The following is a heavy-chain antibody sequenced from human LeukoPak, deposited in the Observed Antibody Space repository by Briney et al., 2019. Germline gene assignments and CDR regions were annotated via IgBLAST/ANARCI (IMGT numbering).Heavy chain of an antibody. V-gene: IGHV4-59*01. D-gene: IGHD3-16*01. CDR1: GGSISSYY. J-gene: IGHJ3*02. CDR3: ARTSGGIFDAFDI. Sequence: SETLSLTCTVSGGSISSYYWSWLRQPPGKGLEWLGYIYYSGSTNYNPSLKSRVTISVDTSKNQFSLKLSSVTAADTAVYYCARTSGGIFDAFDIWGQGTMVTVSS. CDR2: IYYSGST.